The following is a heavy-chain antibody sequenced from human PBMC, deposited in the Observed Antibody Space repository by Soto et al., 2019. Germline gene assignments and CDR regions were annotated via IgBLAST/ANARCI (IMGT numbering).Heavy chain of an antibody. J-gene: IGHJ6*03. CDR2: ISSSGSTI. Sequence: GGSLRLSCAASGFTFSDYYMSWIRQAPGKGLEWVSYISSSGSTIYYADSVKGRFTISRDNAKNSLYLQMNSLRAEDTAVYYCARAGWGCSSTSCRYYYYYMDVWGKGTTVTVSS. D-gene: IGHD2-2*01. V-gene: IGHV3-11*01. CDR3: ARAGWGCSSTSCRYYYYYMDV. CDR1: GFTFSDYY.